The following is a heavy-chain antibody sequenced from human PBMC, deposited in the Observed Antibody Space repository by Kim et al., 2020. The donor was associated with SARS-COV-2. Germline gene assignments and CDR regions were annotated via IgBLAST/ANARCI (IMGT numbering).Heavy chain of an antibody. Sequence: ARRVQGRMTIPADESTSTAYMELSSLRSEDTAVYYCAREGLERRGGWFDPWGQGTLVTVSS. J-gene: IGHJ5*02. V-gene: IGHV1-69*01. CDR3: AREGLERRGGWFDP. D-gene: IGHD1-1*01.